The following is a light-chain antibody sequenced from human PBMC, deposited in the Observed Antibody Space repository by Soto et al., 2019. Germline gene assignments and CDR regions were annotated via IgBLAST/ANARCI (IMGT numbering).Light chain of an antibody. V-gene: IGKV3-20*01. Sequence: EIVLIQSAGTLSKSTGERGTLSWRASQNLGTVYLAWFQQKYGQAPRLVIYSASRRATGIPDRFTGSEYGTDFNLTINRVESEEFAVYVCQQYAGSPRTFGQGTKVDIK. J-gene: IGKJ1*01. CDR3: QQYAGSPRT. CDR2: SAS. CDR1: QNLGTVY.